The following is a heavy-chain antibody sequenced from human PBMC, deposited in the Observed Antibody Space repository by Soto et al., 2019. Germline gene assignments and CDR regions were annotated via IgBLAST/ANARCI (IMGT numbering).Heavy chain of an antibody. J-gene: IGHJ4*02. CDR2: IYYSGNT. D-gene: IGHD6-13*01. CDR1: GGSISSSSYF. CDR3: ARLLSPRIAATGGVDY. Sequence: QLQLQESGPGLVKPSETLSLTCNVSGGSISSSSYFWGWIRQPPRNGLEWIGHIYYSGNTYYNPSLKSRVTISVDTSKNQFSLKLTSVTAEDTSIYYCARLLSPRIAATGGVDYWGQGTLVTVSS. V-gene: IGHV4-39*01.